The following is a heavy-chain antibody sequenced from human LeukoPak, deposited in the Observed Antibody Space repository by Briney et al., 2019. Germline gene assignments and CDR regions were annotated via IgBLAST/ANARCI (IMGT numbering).Heavy chain of an antibody. D-gene: IGHD3-16*01. J-gene: IGHJ2*01. CDR2: IYYSGST. CDR1: GGSISSSSYY. CDR3: ARWGEVYWYFDL. V-gene: IGHV4-39*07. Sequence: SETLSLTCTVSGGSISSSSYYWGWIRQPPGKGLEWIGSIYYSGSTYYNPSLKSRVTISVDTSKNQFSLKLSSVTAADTAVYYCARWGEVYWYFDLWGRGTLVTVSS.